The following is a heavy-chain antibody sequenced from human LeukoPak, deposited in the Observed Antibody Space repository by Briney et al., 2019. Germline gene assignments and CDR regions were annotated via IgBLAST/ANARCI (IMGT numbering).Heavy chain of an antibody. V-gene: IGHV1-69*06. CDR3: ARVFSYGSQRQYYFDY. Sequence: ASVKVSCKASGGTFSSYAISWVRQAPGQGLEWMGGIIPSFGTANYAQKFHGRVTITADKSTSPAYMELSSLRSEDTAVYHCARVFSYGSQRQYYFDYWGQGTLVTVSS. CDR2: IIPSFGTA. J-gene: IGHJ4*02. CDR1: GGTFSSYA. D-gene: IGHD5-18*01.